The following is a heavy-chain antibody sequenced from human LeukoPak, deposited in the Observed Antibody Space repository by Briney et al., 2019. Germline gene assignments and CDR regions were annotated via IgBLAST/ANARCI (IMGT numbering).Heavy chain of an antibody. CDR2: IRGSGGTT. CDR3: AKARDYDFWSGFDS. Sequence: GGSLRLSCAASRFAFGYYAMSWARQAPGKGLEWVSGIRGSGGTTYYADSVKGRFTISRDNSKNTLFVQMNSLRAEDTAVYYCAKARDYDFWSGFDSWGQGTLVTVSS. J-gene: IGHJ4*02. V-gene: IGHV3-23*01. D-gene: IGHD3-3*01. CDR1: RFAFGYYA.